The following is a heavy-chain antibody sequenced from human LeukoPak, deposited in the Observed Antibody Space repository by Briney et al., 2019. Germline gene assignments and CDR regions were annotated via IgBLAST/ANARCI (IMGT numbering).Heavy chain of an antibody. J-gene: IGHJ4*02. CDR1: GYSYTSYW. V-gene: IGHV5-51*01. CDR2: IYPGDSDT. CDR3: ARPGQLGEYTPYYFDY. D-gene: IGHD3-16*01. Sequence: GESLKISCKGSGYSYTSYWIGWVRQMSGKGLEWMGIIYPGDSDTRYSPSFQGQVTISADKSISTAYLQWSSLKASDTAMYYCARPGQLGEYTPYYFDYWGQGVLVTVSS.